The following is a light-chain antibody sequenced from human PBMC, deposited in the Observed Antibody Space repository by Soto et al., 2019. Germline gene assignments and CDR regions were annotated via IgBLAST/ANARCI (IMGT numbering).Light chain of an antibody. CDR3: QAWDSSFVV. CDR1: KLGDKY. CDR2: QDG. Sequence: SYKLTQSPSVSVSPGQTASITCSGDKLGDKYACWYQQKPGQSPVLVIYQDGKRPSGIPERFSGSNSGNTATLTISGTQAMDEADYYCQAWDSSFVVFGGGTKLTVL. V-gene: IGLV3-1*01. J-gene: IGLJ2*01.